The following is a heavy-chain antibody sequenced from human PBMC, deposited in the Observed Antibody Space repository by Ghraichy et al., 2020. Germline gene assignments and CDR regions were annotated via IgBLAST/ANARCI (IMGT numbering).Heavy chain of an antibody. CDR2: IYHSGTT. V-gene: IGHV4-61*01. D-gene: IGHD4-11*01. CDR3: ARTNPGLTTALAYYYGMDI. Sequence: SQTLSLTCTVSGGSVTNGTYYWSWIRQPPGKGLECIGYIYHSGTTNYNSSLTSRVTISVDTSKNQFSLRLTSVTAADTAVYYCARTNPGLTTALAYYYGMDICGQGISVTVS. J-gene: IGHJ6*01. CDR1: GGSVTNGTYY.